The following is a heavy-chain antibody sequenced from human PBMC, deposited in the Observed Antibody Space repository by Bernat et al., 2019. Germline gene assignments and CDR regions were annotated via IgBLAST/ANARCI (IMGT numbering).Heavy chain of an antibody. V-gene: IGHV3-23*04. CDR1: GFTFSSYA. Sequence: EVQLVESGGGLVQPGGSLRLSCAASGFTFSSYAMSWVRQAPGKGLEWVSAISGSGGSTYYADSVKGRFTISRDNSTNTLYLQMNSLRAEDTAVYYCAKVLGSWYEADDAFDIWGQGTMVTVSS. CDR3: AKVLGSWYEADDAFDI. J-gene: IGHJ3*02. D-gene: IGHD6-13*01. CDR2: ISGSGGST.